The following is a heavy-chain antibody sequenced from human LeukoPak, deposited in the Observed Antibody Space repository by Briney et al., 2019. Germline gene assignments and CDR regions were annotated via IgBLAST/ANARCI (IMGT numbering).Heavy chain of an antibody. CDR2: IKQDGSET. D-gene: IGHD3-10*01. CDR1: GFTFRIYL. Sequence: GGSLRLSCAASGFTFRIYLMTGVPQSPGKGREGVANIKQDGSETYHVDSVKGRFTISRDNAKDSLYLEMNSLRAEDTAVYYCARGGQAGTGDLWGQGTLVTVSS. CDR3: ARGGQAGTGDL. J-gene: IGHJ5*02. V-gene: IGHV3-7*01.